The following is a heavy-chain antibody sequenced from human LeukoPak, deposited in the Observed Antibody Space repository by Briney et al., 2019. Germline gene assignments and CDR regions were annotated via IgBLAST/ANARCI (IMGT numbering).Heavy chain of an antibody. J-gene: IGHJ5*02. Sequence: GGSLRLSCAASGFTFSSYAMHWVRQAPGKGLEWVAVISNDGNSKYYADSVKGRFTISRDNSKNTLYLQMNSLRPEDTAVYYCAKESTGRWNLNPWGQGTLVTVSS. CDR3: AKESTGRWNLNP. CDR1: GFTFSSYA. CDR2: ISNDGNSK. D-gene: IGHD1-1*01. V-gene: IGHV3-30*04.